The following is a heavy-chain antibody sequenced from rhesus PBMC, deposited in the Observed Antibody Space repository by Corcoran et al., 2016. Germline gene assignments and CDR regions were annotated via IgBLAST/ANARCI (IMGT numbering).Heavy chain of an antibody. CDR1: GGSISGGYD. Sequence: QVQLQESGPGLVKPSETLSLTCAVSGGSISGGYDWSWIRQPPGKGLEWIGYVYGSSRSTNYNPYLKTRVTISKDTSENQFSLKLSSVTAADTAVYYCARLGRVVRGVYFDYWGQGVLVTVSS. D-gene: IGHD6-13*01. V-gene: IGHV4-76*01. CDR2: VYGSSRST. J-gene: IGHJ4*01. CDR3: ARLGRVVRGVYFDY.